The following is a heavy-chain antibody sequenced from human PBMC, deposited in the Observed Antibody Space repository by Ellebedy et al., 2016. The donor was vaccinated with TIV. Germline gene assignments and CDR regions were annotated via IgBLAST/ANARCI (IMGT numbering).Heavy chain of an antibody. Sequence: SETLSLTXAVSGGSISSGSYYWSWIRQPPGKGLEWIGYIYYSGSTNYNPSLKSRVTMSVDTSKNQFSLKLSSVTAADTAVYYCARIRGPRLLWFGEFYWGQGTLVTVSS. CDR1: GGSISSGSYY. V-gene: IGHV4-61*01. CDR2: IYYSGST. D-gene: IGHD3-10*01. CDR3: ARIRGPRLLWFGEFY. J-gene: IGHJ4*02.